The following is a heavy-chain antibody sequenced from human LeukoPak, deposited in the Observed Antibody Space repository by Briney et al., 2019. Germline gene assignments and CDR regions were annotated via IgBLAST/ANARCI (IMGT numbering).Heavy chain of an antibody. CDR2: IYYSGST. V-gene: IGHV4-30-4*01. J-gene: IGHJ4*02. CDR1: GGSIISGDFY. CDR3: ARGDWSSSIDY. Sequence: SQTLSLTCTVSGGSIISGDFYWIWIRQPPGKGLEWIGYIYYSGSTYCNPSLKSLITISVDTSKNQFSLKLSSVTAADAAVYYCARGDWSSSIDYWGQGTLVTVSS. D-gene: IGHD6-6*01.